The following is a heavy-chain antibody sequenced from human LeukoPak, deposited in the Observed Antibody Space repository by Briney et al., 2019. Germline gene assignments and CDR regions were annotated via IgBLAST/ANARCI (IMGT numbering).Heavy chain of an antibody. D-gene: IGHD3-3*01. J-gene: IGHJ6*03. CDR2: ISAYNGNT. Sequence: ASVKVSCKASGHTFTSYGISWVRQAPGQGLEWMGWISAYNGNTNYAQKLQGRVTMTTDTSTSTAYMELRSLRSDDTAVYYCARDRGFGVVIAYYYYYYMDVWGKGTTVTVSS. V-gene: IGHV1-18*01. CDR3: ARDRGFGVVIAYYYYYYMDV. CDR1: GHTFTSYG.